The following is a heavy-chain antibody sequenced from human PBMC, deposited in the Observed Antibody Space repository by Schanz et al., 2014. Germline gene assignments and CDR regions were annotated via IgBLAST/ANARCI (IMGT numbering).Heavy chain of an antibody. CDR1: GFPFNEYG. CDR3: AKYGGEYSDGCFEY. CDR2: ISGSGGDT. J-gene: IGHJ4*02. V-gene: IGHV3-23*04. D-gene: IGHD5-18*01. Sequence: EVQLVESGGGLVQPGRSLRLSCAASGFPFNEYGMLWVRQAPGKGLEWVSTISGSGGDTYPADSVKGRFTISRDNSNSTLYLQMKSLRAEDTAVYYGAKYGGEYSDGCFEYWGQGILVTVSS.